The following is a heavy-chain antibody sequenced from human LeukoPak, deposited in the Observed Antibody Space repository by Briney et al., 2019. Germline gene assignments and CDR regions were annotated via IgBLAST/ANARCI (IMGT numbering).Heavy chain of an antibody. Sequence: GRSLRLSCAASGFTFSSYAMSWVRQAPGKGLEWVSAISGSGGSTYYADSVKGRFTISRDNSKNTLYLQMNSLRAEDTAVYYCAKGGGIAVAGTFDYWGQGTLVTVSS. CDR2: ISGSGGST. D-gene: IGHD6-19*01. V-gene: IGHV3-23*01. J-gene: IGHJ4*02. CDR3: AKGGGIAVAGTFDY. CDR1: GFTFSSYA.